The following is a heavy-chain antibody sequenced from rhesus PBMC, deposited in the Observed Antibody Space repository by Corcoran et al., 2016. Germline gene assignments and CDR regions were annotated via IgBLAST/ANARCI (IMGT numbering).Heavy chain of an antibody. Sequence: QVQLQESGPGLVKPSETLSPTCAVSGYSISSNYWNWLRPPPGKGLGWIGSIYGSGGSNYLNPSLKSRVTLSVDTSKNQFSLKLSSVTAADTAVYYCARSLNYVHDYWGQGVLVTVSS. CDR1: GYSISSNY. CDR2: IYGSGGSN. V-gene: IGHV4S14*01. D-gene: IGHD1-26*01. CDR3: ARSLNYVHDY. J-gene: IGHJ4*01.